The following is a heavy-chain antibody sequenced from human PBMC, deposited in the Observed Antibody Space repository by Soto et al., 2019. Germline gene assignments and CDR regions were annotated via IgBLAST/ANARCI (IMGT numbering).Heavy chain of an antibody. D-gene: IGHD5-12*01. CDR1: GGTFSSYA. Sequence: ASVKVSCKASGGTFSSYAISWVRQAPGQGLEWMGGXXXXXXXXXXXXXFQGRVTITADESTSTAYMELSSLRSEDTAVYYCARGSVEMATIRKVWGMDVWGQGTTVTVS. V-gene: IGHV1-69*13. CDR2: XXXXXXXX. J-gene: IGHJ6*02. CDR3: ARGSVEMATIRKVWGMDV.